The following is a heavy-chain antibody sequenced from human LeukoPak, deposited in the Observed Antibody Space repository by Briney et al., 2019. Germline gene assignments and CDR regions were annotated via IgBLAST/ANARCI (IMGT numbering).Heavy chain of an antibody. CDR1: GGSISSYY. D-gene: IGHD5-18*01. V-gene: IGHV4-4*07. CDR2: IYTSGST. CDR3: ARDMLNSYGSNWFDP. Sequence: SETLSLTCTVSGGSISSYYWSWVRQPAGKGLEWIGRIYTSGSTNYNPSLKSRVTMSVDTSKNQFSLKLSSVTAADTAVYYCARDMLNSYGSNWFDPWGQGTLVTVSS. J-gene: IGHJ5*02.